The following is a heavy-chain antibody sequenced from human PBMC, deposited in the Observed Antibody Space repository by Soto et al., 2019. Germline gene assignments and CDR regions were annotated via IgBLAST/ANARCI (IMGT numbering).Heavy chain of an antibody. V-gene: IGHV3-21*01. CDR2: ISSSSGST. CDR1: GFTFSRYN. D-gene: IGHD6-19*01. J-gene: IGHJ4*02. Sequence: GGSLRLSCAASGFTFSRYNMNWVRQAPGKGLEWVSYISSSSGSTYYADSAKGRFTISRDNAKNSLYLQMNSLRAEDTAVYYCARDGLLGDDSGWYVYWGQGTLVTVSS. CDR3: ARDGLLGDDSGWYVY.